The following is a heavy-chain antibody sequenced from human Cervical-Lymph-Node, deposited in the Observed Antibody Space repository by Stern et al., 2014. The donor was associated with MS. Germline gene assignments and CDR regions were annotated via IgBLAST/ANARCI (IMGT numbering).Heavy chain of an antibody. CDR3: ARKRPYYYYGMDV. CDR2: ISPDGGTK. CDR1: GFTFRNYA. Sequence: VQLVESGGGAVQPGRSLRLSRGASGFTFRNYAMHWVRQAPGKGLEWVAAISPDGGTKEYVDSVKGRFTVSRDNSQNTLYLQMNSLRAEDTAVYYCARKRPYYYYGMDVWGQGTTVIVSS. V-gene: IGHV3-30*04. J-gene: IGHJ6*02.